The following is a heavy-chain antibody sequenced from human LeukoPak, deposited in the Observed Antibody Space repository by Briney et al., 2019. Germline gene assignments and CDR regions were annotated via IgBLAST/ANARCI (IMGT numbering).Heavy chain of an antibody. J-gene: IGHJ3*02. CDR1: GFTFDDYG. CDR2: INWNGGST. D-gene: IGHD3-9*01. CDR3: AKDIYDILTLSGAFDI. V-gene: IGHV3-20*04. Sequence: RPGGSLRLSCAASGFTFDDYGMSWVRQAPGKVLEWVSGINWNGGSTGYADSVKGRFTISRDNAKNSLYLQMNSLRAEDMALYYCAKDIYDILTLSGAFDIWGQGTMVTVSS.